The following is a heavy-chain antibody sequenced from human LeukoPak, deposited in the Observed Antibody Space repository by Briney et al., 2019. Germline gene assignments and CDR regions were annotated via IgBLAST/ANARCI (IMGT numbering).Heavy chain of an antibody. CDR3: AKDHRSLAYCGGDCYSEFDY. V-gene: IGHV3-43D*03. J-gene: IGHJ4*02. D-gene: IGHD2-21*02. CDR2: ISWDGGST. Sequence: GGSLRLSCAASGFTFDDYGMSWVRQAPGKGLEWVSLISWDGGSTYYADSVKGRFTISRDNSKNSLYLQMNSLRAEDTALYYCAKDHRSLAYCGGDCYSEFDYWGQGTLVAVSS. CDR1: GFTFDDYG.